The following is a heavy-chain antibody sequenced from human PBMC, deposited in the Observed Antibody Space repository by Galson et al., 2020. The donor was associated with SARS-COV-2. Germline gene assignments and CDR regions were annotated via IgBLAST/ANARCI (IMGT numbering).Heavy chain of an antibody. CDR2: INHSGST. CDR1: GGSFSGYY. Sequence: SETLSLTCAVYGGSFSGYYWSWIRQPPGKGLEWIGEINHSGSTNYNPSLKSRVTISVDTSKNQFSLKLSSVTAADTAVYYCARSEGGLLWFGTGQYYYGMDVWGQGTTVTVSS. V-gene: IGHV4-34*01. J-gene: IGHJ6*02. D-gene: IGHD3-10*01. CDR3: ARSEGGLLWFGTGQYYYGMDV.